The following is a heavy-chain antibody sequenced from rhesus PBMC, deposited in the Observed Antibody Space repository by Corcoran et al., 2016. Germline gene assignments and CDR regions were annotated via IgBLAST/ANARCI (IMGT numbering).Heavy chain of an antibody. V-gene: IGHV4-122*02. CDR2: ISYRGST. D-gene: IGHD4-29*01. CDR3: ARDPYGSSYYFDY. CDR1: GYSISSGYG. J-gene: IGHJ4*01. Sequence: QLQLQESGPGLVKPSETLSLTCAVSGYSISSGYGWTWIRHPPGKGLQWIGYISYRGSTSYNPSLKSLVTISRYTSKNQFSLKLSSVTAADTAVYYCARDPYGSSYYFDYWGQGVLVTVSS.